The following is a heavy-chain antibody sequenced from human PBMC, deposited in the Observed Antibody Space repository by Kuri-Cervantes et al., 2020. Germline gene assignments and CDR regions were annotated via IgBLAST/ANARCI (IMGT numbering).Heavy chain of an antibody. Sequence: LSLTCAASGFTFSSYAMSWIRQAPGKGLEWVSYISSSGSTIYYAASVKGRFTISRDNAKNSLYLQINSPRAEDTAVYYCARERVPDYWGQGTPVTVSS. V-gene: IGHV3-11*01. CDR3: ARERVPDY. J-gene: IGHJ4*02. D-gene: IGHD3-10*01. CDR1: GFTFSSYA. CDR2: ISSSGSTI.